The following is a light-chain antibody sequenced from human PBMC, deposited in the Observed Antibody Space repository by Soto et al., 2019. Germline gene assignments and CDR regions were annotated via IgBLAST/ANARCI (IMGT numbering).Light chain of an antibody. CDR3: TSYTSTIPYV. CDR1: SNDVGGYNY. Sequence: QSALTQPASVSGSPGQSITISCTGSSNDVGGYNYVSWYQQHPGQAPKLIIYEVSDRPSGVSPRFSGSKSGNTASLTISGLQVEDEVDYFCTSYTSTIPYVFGSGTKVTAL. V-gene: IGLV2-14*01. CDR2: EVS. J-gene: IGLJ1*01.